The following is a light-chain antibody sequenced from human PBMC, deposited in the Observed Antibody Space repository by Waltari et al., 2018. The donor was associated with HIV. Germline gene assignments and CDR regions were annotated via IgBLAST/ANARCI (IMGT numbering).Light chain of an antibody. CDR2: RNK. J-gene: IGLJ2*01. V-gene: IGLV1-47*01. CDR3: AAWDNSLSVLVV. CDR1: SSNIGSNY. Sequence: QSVLTQTPSASGTPGQRVTISCSGSSSNIGSNYVYWYQQLPGTAPKLHFYRNKQPPSGVPDRFSGSKSGTSASLAISGLRSEDEADYYCAAWDNSLSVLVVFGGGTKLTVL.